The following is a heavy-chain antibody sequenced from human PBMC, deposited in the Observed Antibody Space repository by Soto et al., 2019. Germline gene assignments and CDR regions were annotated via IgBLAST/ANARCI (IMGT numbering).Heavy chain of an antibody. J-gene: IGHJ4*02. D-gene: IGHD3-3*01. CDR2: IYHSGNT. Sequence: SETLSLTCAVSGASISSSGYSWIWIRHPPGKGLEWIGDIYHSGNTNYSPSLKSRVTMSVDRSKNQFSLSLTSLTAADTAVYYCARGLYVLRFLARISHFDTWGRGTLVTVSS. CDR1: GASISSSGYS. CDR3: ARGLYVLRFLARISHFDT. V-gene: IGHV4-30-2*01.